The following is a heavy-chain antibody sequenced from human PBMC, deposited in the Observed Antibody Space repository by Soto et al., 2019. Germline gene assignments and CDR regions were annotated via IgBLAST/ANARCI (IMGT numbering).Heavy chain of an antibody. J-gene: IGHJ5*02. Sequence: VASVKVSCKASGYTFTSYDINWVRQATGQGLEWMGWMNPNSGNTGYAQKFQGRVTMTRNTSISTAYMELSSLRSEDTAVYYCARGGQGIAAAGIINRFDPWGQGTLVTVSS. CDR1: GYTFTSYD. CDR2: MNPNSGNT. CDR3: ARGGQGIAAAGIINRFDP. D-gene: IGHD6-13*01. V-gene: IGHV1-8*01.